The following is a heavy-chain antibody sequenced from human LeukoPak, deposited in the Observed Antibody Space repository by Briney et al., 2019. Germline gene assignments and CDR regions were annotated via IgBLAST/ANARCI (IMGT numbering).Heavy chain of an antibody. Sequence: PSETLSLTCTVSGGSISSYYWSWIRQPPGKGLECIGYIYYSGSTNYNPSLKSRVTISVDTPKNQFSLKLSSVTAADTAVYYCARLSDRDSSGYYWGFEYWGQGTLVTVSS. V-gene: IGHV4-59*08. CDR2: IYYSGST. J-gene: IGHJ4*02. D-gene: IGHD3-22*01. CDR3: ARLSDRDSSGYYWGFEY. CDR1: GGSISSYY.